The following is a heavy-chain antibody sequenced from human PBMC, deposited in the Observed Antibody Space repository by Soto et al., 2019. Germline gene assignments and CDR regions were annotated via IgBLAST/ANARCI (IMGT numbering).Heavy chain of an antibody. CDR1: GFAVSSNY. D-gene: IGHD6-25*01. CDR2: IYSGGST. CDR3: ARLSPGGVAFDI. V-gene: IGHV3-53*01. Sequence: GGSLRLSCAASGFAVSSNYMSWVRQAPGKGLEWVSVIYSGGSTYYADSVKGRFTISRDNSKNTLYLQMNSLRAEDTAVYYCARLSPGGVAFDIWGQGTMVTVSS. J-gene: IGHJ3*02.